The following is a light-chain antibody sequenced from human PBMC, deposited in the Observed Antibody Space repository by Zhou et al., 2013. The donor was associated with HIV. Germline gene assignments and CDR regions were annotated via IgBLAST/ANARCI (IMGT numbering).Light chain of an antibody. V-gene: IGKV1-27*01. J-gene: IGKJ1*01. Sequence: IQLTQSPSSLSASVGDRVTITCRASQGISSYLAWYQQKPGKAPKLLIYAASTLQSGVPSRFSGSGSGTDFTLTISSLQPEDVATYYCQKYNSAPWTFGQGTKVEI. CDR3: QKYNSAPWT. CDR2: AAS. CDR1: QGISSY.